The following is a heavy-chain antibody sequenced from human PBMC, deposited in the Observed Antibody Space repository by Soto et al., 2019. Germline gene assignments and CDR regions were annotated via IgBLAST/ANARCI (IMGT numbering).Heavy chain of an antibody. CDR1: GGSISSGGYY. D-gene: IGHD3-9*01. CDR2: IYYSGST. J-gene: IGHJ1*01. Sequence: QVQLQESGPGLVKPSQTLSLTCTVSGGSISSGGYYWSWIRQHPGKGLEWIGYIYYSGSTYYNPSLKSRVTISVDTSKNQFSLKLSSVTAADTAVYYCARDVEYHDILTGYYSRYFQHCGQGTLVTVSS. CDR3: ARDVEYHDILTGYYSRYFQH. V-gene: IGHV4-31*03.